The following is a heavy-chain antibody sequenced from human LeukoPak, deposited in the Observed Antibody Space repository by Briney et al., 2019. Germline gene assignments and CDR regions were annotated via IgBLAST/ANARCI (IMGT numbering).Heavy chain of an antibody. CDR3: ARGGTPGYSSGRIDY. J-gene: IGHJ4*02. CDR2: IYSAGNT. V-gene: IGHV3-53*04. CDR1: GLTVSSNY. D-gene: IGHD6-19*01. Sequence: GGSLRLSCVASGLTVSSNYMSWVRQAPGKGLEWVPVIYSAGNTYYADSVKGRFTISRHNSENTLYLQMNSLRVEDTAVYYCARGGTPGYSSGRIDYWGQGTLVTVSS.